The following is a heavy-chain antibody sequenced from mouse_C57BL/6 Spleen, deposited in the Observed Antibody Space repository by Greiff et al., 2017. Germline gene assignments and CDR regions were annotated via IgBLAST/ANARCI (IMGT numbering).Heavy chain of an antibody. CDR2: ISYSGST. Sequence: EVKLQESGPGLAKPSQTLSLTCSVTGYSITSDYWNWIRKFPGNKLEYMGYISYSGSTYYNPSLKSRISITRDTSKNQYYLQLNSVTTEDTATYYCARCLYDGYSYWYFDVWGTGTTVTVSS. CDR1: GYSITSDY. D-gene: IGHD2-3*01. J-gene: IGHJ1*03. CDR3: ARCLYDGYSYWYFDV. V-gene: IGHV3-8*01.